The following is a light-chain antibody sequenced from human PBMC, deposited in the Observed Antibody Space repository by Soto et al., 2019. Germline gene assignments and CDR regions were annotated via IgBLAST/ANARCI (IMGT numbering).Light chain of an antibody. J-gene: IGKJ4*01. CDR2: DAS. Sequence: EILMTQSPATLSVSPGERATLSCMASQGVRRDLAWYQQKPGQAPRLLIYDASTRATDTPARFSGDGSGTEFTLSISSLQSEDFAVYYCQQYSVWPPVLTFGGGTKVEI. CDR1: QGVRRD. CDR3: QQYSVWPPVLT. V-gene: IGKV3-15*01.